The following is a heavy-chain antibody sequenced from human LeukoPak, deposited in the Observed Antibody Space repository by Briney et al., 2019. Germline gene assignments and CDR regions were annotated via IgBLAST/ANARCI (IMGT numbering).Heavy chain of an antibody. CDR3: ARMAVAGTFYYGMDV. CDR2: IKQDGSEK. CDR1: GFTFSSYW. Sequence: GGSLRLSCAASGFTFSSYWTSWVRQAPGKGLEWVANIKQDGSEKYYVDSVKGRFTISRDNAKNSLYLQMNSLRAEDTAVYYCARMAVAGTFYYGMDVWGQGTTVTVSS. D-gene: IGHD6-19*01. J-gene: IGHJ6*02. V-gene: IGHV3-7*01.